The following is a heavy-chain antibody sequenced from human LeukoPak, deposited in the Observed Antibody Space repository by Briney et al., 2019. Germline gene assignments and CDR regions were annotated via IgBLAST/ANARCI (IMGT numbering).Heavy chain of an antibody. V-gene: IGHV3-23*01. CDR3: ARSRGHDY. CDR1: AFTFSIYD. J-gene: IGHJ4*02. D-gene: IGHD3/OR15-3a*01. Sequence: GGSLRLFCAASAFTFSIYDMSWVRQAPGKGLEWVSIVISDGTTYYADSVKGRFTISRDNSKNTVYLQMNSLRAEDTAVYYCARSRGHDYWGQGTLVTVSS. CDR2: VISDGTT.